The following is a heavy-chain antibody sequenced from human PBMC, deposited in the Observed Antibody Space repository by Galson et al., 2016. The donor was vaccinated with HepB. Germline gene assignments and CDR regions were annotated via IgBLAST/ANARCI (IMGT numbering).Heavy chain of an antibody. J-gene: IGHJ5*02. CDR2: IYYSGST. Sequence: TLSLTCTVSGGSIRSGGYYWSWIRQHPGKGLEWIGYIYYSGSTYYNPSLKSRVTISVDPSKNQFSLRLSSVTAADTAVYYCARDVDTASNWFDPWGQGTLVTVSS. CDR1: GGSIRSGGYY. CDR3: ARDVDTASNWFDP. V-gene: IGHV4-31*03. D-gene: IGHD5-18*01.